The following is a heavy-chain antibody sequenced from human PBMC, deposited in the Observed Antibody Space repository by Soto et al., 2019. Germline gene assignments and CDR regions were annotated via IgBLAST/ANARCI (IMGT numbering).Heavy chain of an antibody. CDR2: IRAKSNKYAT. Sequence: GSLRLSCAASGFSFSGSAIHWVRQASGKGLEWVGRIRAKSNKYATLYAESLKGRFTISRDDSQGTAYLEMNSLKTEDTAVYYCNSGSYYSSIWGQGTLVTVSS. D-gene: IGHD1-26*01. V-gene: IGHV3-73*01. J-gene: IGHJ4*02. CDR3: NSGSYYSSI. CDR1: GFSFSGSA.